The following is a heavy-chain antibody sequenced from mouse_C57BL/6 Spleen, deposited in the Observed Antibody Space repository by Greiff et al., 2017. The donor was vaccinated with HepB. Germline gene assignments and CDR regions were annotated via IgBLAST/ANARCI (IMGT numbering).Heavy chain of an antibody. J-gene: IGHJ4*01. CDR1: GFTFSSYA. V-gene: IGHV5-4*01. CDR3: ARDGTDYAMDY. Sequence: EVMLVESGGGLVKPGGSLKLSCAASGFTFSSYAMSWVRQTPEKRLEWVATISAGGSYTYYPDNVKGRYTISRDKAKNNLYLQMSHLKSEDNAMYYCARDGTDYAMDYWGQGTSVTVSS. CDR2: ISAGGSYT. D-gene: IGHD4-1*01.